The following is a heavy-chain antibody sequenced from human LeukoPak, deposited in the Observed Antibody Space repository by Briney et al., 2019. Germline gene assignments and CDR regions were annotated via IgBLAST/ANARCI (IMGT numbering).Heavy chain of an antibody. D-gene: IGHD6-19*01. CDR1: GFTFSTYS. CDR3: ARDLNTGYSSGWYIDY. J-gene: IGHJ4*02. Sequence: GGSLRLSCAASGFTFSTYSMNWVRQAPGKGLEWVSSIGSSSTYIYYADSVTGRFTIPRDNAKNSLYLQMNSLRAEDTAVYYCARDLNTGYSSGWYIDYWGQGTLVTVSS. CDR2: IGSSSTYI. V-gene: IGHV3-21*01.